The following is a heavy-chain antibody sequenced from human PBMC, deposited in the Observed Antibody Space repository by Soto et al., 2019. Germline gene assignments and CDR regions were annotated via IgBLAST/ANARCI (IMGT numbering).Heavy chain of an antibody. CDR1: GGTFSIYG. J-gene: IGHJ6*02. CDR2: IIPILTTP. CDR3: ATSVGIAPTGEDGMDV. V-gene: IGHV1-69*01. D-gene: IGHD2-8*02. Sequence: QVQLVQSGAEVKKTGSSVKVSCKASGGTFSIYGFSWVRQAPGQGPEWIGGIIPILTTPNYAQKFHGRVTIVADESTTTVYMEPSSLKSEDTAVYYCATSVGIAPTGEDGMDVWGQGTSVTVSS.